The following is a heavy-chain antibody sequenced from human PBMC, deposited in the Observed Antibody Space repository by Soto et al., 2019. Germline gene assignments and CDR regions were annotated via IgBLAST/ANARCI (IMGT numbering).Heavy chain of an antibody. J-gene: IGHJ6*02. CDR1: GFTFSSYD. D-gene: IGHD3-3*01. CDR3: AKDDQYYDFWSGYFIQDDNYGMDV. CDR2: ISYEGRNK. Sequence: QVQRVESGGGVVQPGRSLRLSCAASGFTFSSYDMHWVRQAPGKGLEWVAVISYEGRNKYYADSVKGRFTISRDNSKNTLYLQMNSLRAEDTAVYYCAKDDQYYDFWSGYFIQDDNYGMDVWGQGTTVTVSS. V-gene: IGHV3-30*18.